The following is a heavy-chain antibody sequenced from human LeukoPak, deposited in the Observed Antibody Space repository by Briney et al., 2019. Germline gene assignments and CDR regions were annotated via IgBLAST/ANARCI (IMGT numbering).Heavy chain of an antibody. D-gene: IGHD6-13*01. J-gene: IGHJ4*02. Sequence: GASVKVSCKASGYTFISYDINWVRRAPGQGLEWMGGIIPIFGTANYAQKFQGRVTITADKSTSTAYMELSSLRSEDTAVYYCARVRAAAGGLFYWGQGTLVTVSS. CDR3: ARVRAAAGGLFY. V-gene: IGHV1-69*06. CDR1: GYTFISYD. CDR2: IIPIFGTA.